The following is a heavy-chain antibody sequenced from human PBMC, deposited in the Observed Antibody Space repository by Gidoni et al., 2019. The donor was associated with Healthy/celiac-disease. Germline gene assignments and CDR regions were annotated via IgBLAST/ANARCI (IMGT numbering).Heavy chain of an antibody. Sequence: EVQLVESGGGLVQPGGSLRLSCAASGFTFSSYWMSWVRQAPGKGLEWVANIKQDGSEKYYVDSVKGRFTISRDNAKNSLYLQMNSLRAEDTAVYYCARVFRFTMIVATYDYWGQGTLVTVSS. CDR1: GFTFSSYW. D-gene: IGHD3-22*01. V-gene: IGHV3-7*01. J-gene: IGHJ4*02. CDR3: ARVFRFTMIVATYDY. CDR2: IKQDGSEK.